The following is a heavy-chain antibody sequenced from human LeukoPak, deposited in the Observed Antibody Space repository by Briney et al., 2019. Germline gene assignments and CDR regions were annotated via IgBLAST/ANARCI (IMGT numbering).Heavy chain of an antibody. CDR1: GYSISSGYY. D-gene: IGHD2-2*01. Sequence: TSETLSLTCTVSGYSISSGYYWGWIRQPPGKGLEWIGEINHSGSTNYNPSLKSRVTISVDTSKNQFSLKLSSVTAADTAVYYCARGTRDFDYWGQGTLVTVSS. V-gene: IGHV4-38-2*02. CDR3: ARGTRDFDY. CDR2: INHSGST. J-gene: IGHJ4*02.